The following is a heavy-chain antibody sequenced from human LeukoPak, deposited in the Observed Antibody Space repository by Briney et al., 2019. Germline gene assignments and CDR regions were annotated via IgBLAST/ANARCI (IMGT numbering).Heavy chain of an antibody. CDR2: INPNSGDT. V-gene: IGHV1-2*02. CDR1: GYTFTDYY. J-gene: IGHJ4*02. CDR3: ARAGIVGATSADY. Sequence: ASVKVSCKASGYTFTDYYIHWVRQAPGQGLEWMGWINPNSGDTNYAQKFQGRVTMTRDTSISTAYMELSRLRSDDTAVYYCARAGIVGATSADYWGQGTLVTVSS. D-gene: IGHD1-26*01.